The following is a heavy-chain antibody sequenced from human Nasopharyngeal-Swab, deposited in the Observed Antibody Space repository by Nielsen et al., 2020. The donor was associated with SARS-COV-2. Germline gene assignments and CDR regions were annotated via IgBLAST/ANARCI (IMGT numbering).Heavy chain of an antibody. CDR3: ARVFGVVNPYYYYYYMDV. CDR2: IYHSGST. Sequence: SETLSLTCAVSGYSISSGYYWGWIRQPPGKGLEWIGSIYHSGSTYYNPSLKSRVTISVDTSKNQFSLKLSSVAAADTAVYYCARVFGVVNPYYYYYYMDVWDKGTTVTVSS. V-gene: IGHV4-38-2*01. CDR1: GYSISSGYY. J-gene: IGHJ6*03. D-gene: IGHD3-3*01.